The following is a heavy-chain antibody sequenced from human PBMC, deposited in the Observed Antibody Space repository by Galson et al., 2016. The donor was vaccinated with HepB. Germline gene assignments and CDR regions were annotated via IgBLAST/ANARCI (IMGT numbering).Heavy chain of an antibody. J-gene: IGHJ4*02. CDR1: GFSLSTSGVG. V-gene: IGHV2-5*02. CDR3: AHGRPAAGFRPFDY. CDR2: IYWDDDK. D-gene: IGHD6-13*01. Sequence: PALVKPTQTLTLTCTFSGFSLSTSGVGVGWIRQPPGKALEWLALIYWDDDKRYSPSLKSRLTIAKDTSKNQVVLTMTNMDPVDTGTYYCAHGRPAAGFRPFDYWGQGTLVTVSS.